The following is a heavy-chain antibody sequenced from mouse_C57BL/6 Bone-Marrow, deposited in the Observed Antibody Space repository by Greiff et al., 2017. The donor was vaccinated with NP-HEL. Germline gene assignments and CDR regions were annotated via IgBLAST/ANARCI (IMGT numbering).Heavy chain of an antibody. V-gene: IGHV7-3*01. CDR1: GFTFTDYY. J-gene: IGHJ3*01. D-gene: IGHD1-1*01. Sequence: EVQGVESGGGLVQPGGSLSLSCAASGFTFTDYYMSWVRQPPGKALEWLGFIRNKANGYTTEYSASVKGRFTISRDNSQSILYLQMNALRAEDSATYYCASDYYYGSSYFAYWGKGTLVTVSA. CDR2: IRNKANGYTT. CDR3: ASDYYYGSSYFAY.